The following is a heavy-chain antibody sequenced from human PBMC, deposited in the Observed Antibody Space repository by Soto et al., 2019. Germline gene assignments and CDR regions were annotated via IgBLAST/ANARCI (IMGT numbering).Heavy chain of an antibody. Sequence: SETLSLTCTVSGGSISSGDYYWSWIRQPPGKGLEWIGYIYYSGSTYYNPSLKSRVTISVDTSKNQFSLKLSSVTAADTAVYYCARDVEGWLEPNAFDIWGQGTMVTVSS. D-gene: IGHD1-1*01. V-gene: IGHV4-30-4*01. CDR2: IYYSGST. CDR3: ARDVEGWLEPNAFDI. J-gene: IGHJ3*02. CDR1: GGSISSGDYY.